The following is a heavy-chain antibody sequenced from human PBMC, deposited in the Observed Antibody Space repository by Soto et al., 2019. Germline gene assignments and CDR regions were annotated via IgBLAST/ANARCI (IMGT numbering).Heavy chain of an antibody. D-gene: IGHD2-2*02. V-gene: IGHV3-30-3*01. CDR1: GFTFSSYA. J-gene: IGHJ5*02. CDR3: ARGPKYCSSTSCYRSWFDP. CDR2: ISYDGSNK. Sequence: GGSLRLSCAASGFTFSSYAMHWVRQAPGKGLEGVAVISYDGSNKYYADSVKGRFTISRDNSKNTLYLQMNSLRAEDTAVYYCARGPKYCSSTSCYRSWFDPWGQGTLVTVSS.